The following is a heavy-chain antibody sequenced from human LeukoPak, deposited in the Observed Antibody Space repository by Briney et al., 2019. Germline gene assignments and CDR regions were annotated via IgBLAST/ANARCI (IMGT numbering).Heavy chain of an antibody. CDR2: IYYSGST. D-gene: IGHD3-10*01. CDR1: GGSISSGGYY. J-gene: IGHJ6*02. V-gene: IGHV4-31*03. CDR3: ARVPYDYYGSGRYYYYGMDV. Sequence: SETLSLTCTVSGGSISSGGYYWSWLHQHPGKGLEWIGHIYYSGSTYYNPSLKSRVTISVDTSKNQFSLKLSSVTAADTAVYYCARVPYDYYGSGRYYYYGMDVWGQGTTVTVSS.